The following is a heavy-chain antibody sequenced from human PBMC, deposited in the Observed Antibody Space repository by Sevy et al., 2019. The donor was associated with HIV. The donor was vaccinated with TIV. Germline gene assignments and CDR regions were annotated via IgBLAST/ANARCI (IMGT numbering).Heavy chain of an antibody. CDR1: GFIFTTYA. CDR2: ISNSGGNT. Sequence: GGSLRLSCAASGFIFTTYAMSWVRQAPGKGLEWVSGISNSGGNTYYADSVRGRFTVSRDNSKNTVYLQLNSLRDEDTAIYYCAKEWIHLTYWFGEFDYWGQGTLVTVSS. CDR3: AKEWIHLTYWFGEFDY. D-gene: IGHD3-10*01. J-gene: IGHJ4*02. V-gene: IGHV3-23*01.